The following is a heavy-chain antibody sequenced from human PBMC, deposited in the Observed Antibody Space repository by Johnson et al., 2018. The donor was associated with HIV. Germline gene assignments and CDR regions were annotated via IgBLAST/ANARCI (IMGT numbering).Heavy chain of an antibody. CDR3: TTDPIEAACPDAFDI. CDR2: IKSKSDGGTS. V-gene: IGHV3-15*01. Sequence: VQLVESGGGLVKPGGSLRLSCAASGFTFNNAWMSWVRQAPGKGLEWVGRIKSKSDGGTSDYAAPVKARFTISRDDSKNTLYLQMNSLKTADTAVYYCTTDPIEAACPDAFDIWGQGTVVTGSS. CDR1: GFTFNNAW. D-gene: IGHD6-13*01. J-gene: IGHJ3*02.